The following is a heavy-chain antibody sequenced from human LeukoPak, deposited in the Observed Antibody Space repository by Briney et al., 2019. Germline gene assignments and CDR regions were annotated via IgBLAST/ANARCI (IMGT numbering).Heavy chain of an antibody. V-gene: IGHV1-18*01. Sequence: GASVKVSCKASGYTFTSYGISWVRQAPGQGLEWMGWISAYNGNTNYAQKLQGRVTMTTDTSTSTAYVELRSLRSDDTAVYYCARTPTSLYYYDSSAYFQHWGQGTLVTVSS. D-gene: IGHD3-22*01. J-gene: IGHJ1*01. CDR2: ISAYNGNT. CDR3: ARTPTSLYYYDSSAYFQH. CDR1: GYTFTSYG.